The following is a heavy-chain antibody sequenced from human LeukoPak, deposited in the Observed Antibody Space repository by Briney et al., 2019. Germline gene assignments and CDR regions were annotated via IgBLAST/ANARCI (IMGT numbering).Heavy chain of an antibody. Sequence: ASVKVSCKASGYTFTGYYMHGVRQAPGQGLEWMGWINPNSGGTNYAQKFQGRVTMTRDTSISTGYMELSRLRSDDTAVYYCASSKAYDSSGYYETTCFDYWGQGTLVTVSS. CDR1: GYTFTGYY. CDR2: INPNSGGT. V-gene: IGHV1-2*02. CDR3: ASSKAYDSSGYYETTCFDY. J-gene: IGHJ4*02. D-gene: IGHD3-22*01.